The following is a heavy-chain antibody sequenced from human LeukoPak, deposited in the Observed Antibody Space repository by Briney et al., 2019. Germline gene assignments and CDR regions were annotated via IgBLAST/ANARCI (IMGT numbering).Heavy chain of an antibody. J-gene: IGHJ4*02. D-gene: IGHD6-13*01. CDR2: ISAYNGNT. V-gene: IGHV1-18*01. CDR1: GYTFTSYG. CDR3: ARVRSLAAAGHLGFDY. Sequence: GASVKVSCKASGYTFTSYGISWVRQAPGQGLEWMGWISAYNGNTNYAQKLQGRVTMTTDTSTSTAYMELRSLRSDDTAVYYCARVRSLAAAGHLGFDYWGQGTLVTVSS.